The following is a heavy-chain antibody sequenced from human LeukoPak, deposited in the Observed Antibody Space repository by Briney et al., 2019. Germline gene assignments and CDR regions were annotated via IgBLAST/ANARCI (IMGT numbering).Heavy chain of an antibody. V-gene: IGHV4-34*01. J-gene: IGHJ6*03. CDR3: TRGARVFPDYYYYMDV. Sequence: SETLSLTCAVYGGSFSSYYWSWIRQPPGKGLEWIGEIYHSGDTNYNPSLKSRVTISVDTSKNQFSLKLTSVTAADTAVYYCTRGARVFPDYYYYMDVWGKGTTVTISS. CDR1: GGSFSSYY. CDR2: IYHSGDT. D-gene: IGHD2-21*01.